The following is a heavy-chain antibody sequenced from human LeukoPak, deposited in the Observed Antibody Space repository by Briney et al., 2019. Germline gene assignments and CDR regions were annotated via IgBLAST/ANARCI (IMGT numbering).Heavy chain of an antibody. CDR1: GYTFTSYY. J-gene: IGHJ4*02. D-gene: IGHD1-26*01. V-gene: IGHV1-46*01. Sequence: GASVKVSCKASGYTFTSYYMHWVRQAPGQGLEWMGIINPSGGSTSYAQKFQGRVTMTRDTSTSTVYMELSSLRAEDTAVYYCARVDPSRGRLPSGSFDYWGQGTLVTVSS. CDR3: ARVDPSRGRLPSGSFDY. CDR2: INPSGGST.